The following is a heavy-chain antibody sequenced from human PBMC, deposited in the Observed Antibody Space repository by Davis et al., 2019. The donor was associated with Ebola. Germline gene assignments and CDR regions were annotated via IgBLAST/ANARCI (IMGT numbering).Heavy chain of an antibody. CDR1: AFSFNTFA. V-gene: IGHV3-48*01. D-gene: IGHD5-12*01. Sequence: GGSLRLSCAASAFSFNTFAMTWVRQAPGKGLEWLSYITSTSHTIYYADSVKGRFTISSHSSENTVFLQMNSLRPDDTAVYYCARDPPQSGGYVWGQGTLVTVSS. CDR2: ITSTSHTI. J-gene: IGHJ4*02. CDR3: ARDPPQSGGYV.